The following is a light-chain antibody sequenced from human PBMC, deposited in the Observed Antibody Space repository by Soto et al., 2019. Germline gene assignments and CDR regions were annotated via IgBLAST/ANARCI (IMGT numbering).Light chain of an antibody. CDR1: SGDIGTYNL. CDR3: CSYAGRSTVI. CDR2: EGN. J-gene: IGLJ2*01. Sequence: QSAVIQPASVSGSPGQSITISCTGTSGDIGTYNLVSWYQQYPGRAPKLIIFEGNKRPSGVSSRFSASKSGYTASLAISGLQAEDEADYHCCSYAGRSTVICGGGTKVTVL. V-gene: IGLV2-23*01.